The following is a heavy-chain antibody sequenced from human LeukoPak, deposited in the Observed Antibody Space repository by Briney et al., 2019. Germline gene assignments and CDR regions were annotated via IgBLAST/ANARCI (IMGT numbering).Heavy chain of an antibody. CDR2: IAPKNGNT. Sequence: ASVKFSCKACGYSFTTYGINWVRQAPAPGLEWLGWIAPKNGNTNYLQKFQARLTLTADTSTSTVYMELRSLTFDDSAMYYCARDASAYNWGQGTLVTVS. D-gene: IGHD4-11*01. CDR3: ARDASAYN. V-gene: IGHV1-18*01. J-gene: IGHJ4*02. CDR1: GYSFTTYG.